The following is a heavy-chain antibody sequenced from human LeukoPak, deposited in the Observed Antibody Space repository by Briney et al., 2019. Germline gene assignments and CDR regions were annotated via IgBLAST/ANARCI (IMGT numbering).Heavy chain of an antibody. V-gene: IGHV3-33*01. CDR2: IWYDGSNK. CDR1: GFTFSSYG. D-gene: IGHD3-3*02. Sequence: GRSLRLSCAASGFTFSSYGMHWVRQAPGKGLEWVAVIWYDGSNKYYADSVKGRFTISRDNSKNTLYLQMNSLRAEDTAVYYCASYVLGDAFDIWGRGTMVTVSS. J-gene: IGHJ3*02. CDR3: ASYVLGDAFDI.